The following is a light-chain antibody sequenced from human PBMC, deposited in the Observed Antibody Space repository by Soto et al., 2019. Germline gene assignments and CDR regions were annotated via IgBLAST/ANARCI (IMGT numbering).Light chain of an antibody. V-gene: IGKV1-39*01. CDR1: ESIRDY. Sequence: DIQMTQSPSSLSASVGDRVTITCRASESIRDYLNWYQQKPGKAPNLLIYAASNRATGIQDRFSGSGSGTDFTLTISRLEPEEFAVYDCQQYGSSGTFGQGTKVDIK. CDR2: AAS. J-gene: IGKJ1*01. CDR3: QQYGSSGT.